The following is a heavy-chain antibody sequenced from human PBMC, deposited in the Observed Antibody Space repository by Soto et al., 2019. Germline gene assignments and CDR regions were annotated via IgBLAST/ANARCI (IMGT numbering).Heavy chain of an antibody. D-gene: IGHD2-21*01. CDR3: ARDVGID. J-gene: IGHJ4*02. Sequence: GSLRLSCAASGFTFSSDSMNWVRQAPGKGLEWVSYISSSSTIYYADSVKGRFTISRDNAKNSLYLQMNSLRAEDTAVYYCARDVGIDWGQGTLVTVSS. CDR2: ISSSSTI. CDR1: GFTFSSDS. V-gene: IGHV3-48*01.